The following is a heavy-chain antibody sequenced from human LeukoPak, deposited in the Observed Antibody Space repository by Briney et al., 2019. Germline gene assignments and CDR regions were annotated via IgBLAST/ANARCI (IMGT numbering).Heavy chain of an antibody. CDR3: ARDSSSWYIAPPGN. CDR2: ISYGGSNK. V-gene: IGHV3-30-3*01. Sequence: PGGSLRLSCAASGFTFSSYAMHWVRQAPGKGLEWVAVISYGGSNKYYADSVKGRYTISRDNSKNTLYLQMNSLRAEDTAVYYCARDSSSWYIAPPGNWGQGTLVTVSS. CDR1: GFTFSSYA. D-gene: IGHD6-13*01. J-gene: IGHJ4*02.